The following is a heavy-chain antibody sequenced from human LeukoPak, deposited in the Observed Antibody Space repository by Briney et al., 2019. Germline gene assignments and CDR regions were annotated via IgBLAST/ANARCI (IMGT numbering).Heavy chain of an antibody. CDR3: ARMHYYGSGSWFNFDY. CDR1: GGSISSYY. V-gene: IGHV4-59*01. D-gene: IGHD3-10*01. Sequence: SETLSLTCTVSGGSISSYYWSWIRQPPGKGLEWIGYIYYSGSTNYNPSLKSRVTISLGTSKNQFSLKLSSVTAADTAVYYCARMHYYGSGSWFNFDYWGQGTLVTVSS. CDR2: IYYSGST. J-gene: IGHJ4*02.